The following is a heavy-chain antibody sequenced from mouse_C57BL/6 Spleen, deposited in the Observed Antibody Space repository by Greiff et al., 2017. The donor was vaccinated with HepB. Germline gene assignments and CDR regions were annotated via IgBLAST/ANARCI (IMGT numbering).Heavy chain of an antibody. D-gene: IGHD2-3*01. V-gene: IGHV1-80*01. J-gene: IGHJ3*01. CDR1: GYAFSSYW. CDR3: ARFYDGYSWFAY. Sequence: VQLQQSGAELVKPGASVKISCKASGYAFSSYWMNWVKQRPGKGLEWIGQIYPGDGDTNYNGKFKGKATLTADKSSSTAYMQLSSLTSEDSAVYFCARFYDGYSWFAYWGQRTLVTVSA. CDR2: IYPGDGDT.